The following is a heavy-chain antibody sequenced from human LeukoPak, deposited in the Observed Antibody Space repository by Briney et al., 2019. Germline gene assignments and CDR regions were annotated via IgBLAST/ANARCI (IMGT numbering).Heavy chain of an antibody. D-gene: IGHD3-10*02. CDR1: GFTFSDHY. V-gene: IGHV3-72*01. J-gene: IGHJ4*02. CDR2: TRNKANSYTT. CDR3: TSHCSEKLIKLLDY. Sequence: GGSLRLSCAASGFTFSDHYMDWVRQAPGKGLEWVGRTRNKANSYTTEYAASVKGRFTISRDDSKNPLYLQMDSLKTEDTAVYFCTSHCSEKLIKLLDYLGQGTLGTLSP.